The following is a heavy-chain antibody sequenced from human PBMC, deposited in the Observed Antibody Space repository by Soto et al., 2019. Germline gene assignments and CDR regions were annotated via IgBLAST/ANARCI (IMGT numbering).Heavy chain of an antibody. V-gene: IGHV3-30*18. J-gene: IGHJ4*02. CDR2: ISYDGSNK. CDR3: AKEVGYFDY. CDR1: GFTFSSYG. Sequence: VQLVESGGGVVQPGRSLRLSCAASGFTFSSYGMHWVRQAPGKGLEWVAVISYDGSNKYYADSVKGRFTISRDNSKNTLYLQMNSLRAEDTAVYYCAKEVGYFDYWGQGSLVTVSS. D-gene: IGHD3-10*01.